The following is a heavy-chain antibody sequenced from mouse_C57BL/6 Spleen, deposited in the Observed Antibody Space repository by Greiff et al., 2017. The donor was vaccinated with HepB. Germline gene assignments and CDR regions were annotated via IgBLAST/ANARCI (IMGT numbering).Heavy chain of an antibody. D-gene: IGHD3-2*02. V-gene: IGHV1-66*01. CDR3: ARAHSSGYGY. CDR2: IYPGSGNT. CDR1: GYSFTSYY. J-gene: IGHJ2*01. Sequence: QVQLKQSGPELVKPGASVKISCKASGYSFTSYYIHWVKQRPGQGLEWIGWIYPGSGNTKYNEKFKGKATLTADTSSSTAYMQLSSLTSEDSAVYYCARAHSSGYGYWGQGTTLTVSS.